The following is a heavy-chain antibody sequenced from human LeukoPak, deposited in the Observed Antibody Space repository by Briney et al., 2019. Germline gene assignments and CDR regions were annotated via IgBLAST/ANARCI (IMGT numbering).Heavy chain of an antibody. CDR1: GFTFSTYA. J-gene: IGHJ6*03. CDR3: AKGVGANYYYYMDV. Sequence: PGGSLRLSCAASGFTFSTYAMNWVRQAPGKGLEWVSGIGGSGGNTYYADSVKGRFTISRDNSKNTLYLQMNSLRVEDTAVYYCAKGVGANYYYYMDVWGKGTTVTVFS. D-gene: IGHD1-26*01. V-gene: IGHV3-23*01. CDR2: IGGSGGNT.